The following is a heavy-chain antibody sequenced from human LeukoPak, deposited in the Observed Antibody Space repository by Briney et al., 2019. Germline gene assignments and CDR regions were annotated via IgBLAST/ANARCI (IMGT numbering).Heavy chain of an antibody. D-gene: IGHD2-2*01. CDR2: IYYSGST. CDR3: ARAWGDCSSTSCYVYYFDY. V-gene: IGHV4-59*01. Sequence: SETLCLTCTASGGTISSYYRSWIRQPPGKGLEWVGDIYYSGSTNYNPSLKSRVTISVDTSKNQFYLKLSSVTAADTAVYYCARAWGDCSSTSCYVYYFDYWGQGTLVTVSS. J-gene: IGHJ4*02. CDR1: GGTISSYY.